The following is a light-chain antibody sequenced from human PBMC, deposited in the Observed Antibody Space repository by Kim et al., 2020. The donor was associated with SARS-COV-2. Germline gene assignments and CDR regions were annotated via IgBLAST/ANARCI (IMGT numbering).Light chain of an antibody. CDR1: SLRNYY. V-gene: IGLV3-19*01. Sequence: SSELTQDPAVSVALGQTVRITCQGDSLRNYYATWYQQKPGQAPILVIYGRDNRPSGIPDRFSGSSSGKTASLTITGTQAEDEADYYCKSRDSNSKVVFGGGTQRTVL. CDR2: GRD. J-gene: IGLJ2*01. CDR3: KSRDSNSKVV.